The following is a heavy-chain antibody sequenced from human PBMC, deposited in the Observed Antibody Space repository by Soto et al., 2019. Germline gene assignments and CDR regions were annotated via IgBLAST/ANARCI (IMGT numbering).Heavy chain of an antibody. V-gene: IGHV1-18*04. CDR3: ARDQKITAAGTSGY. D-gene: IGHD6-13*01. Sequence: ASVKVSCKASGYTFTSYGISWVRQAPGQGLEWMGWISAYNGNTNYAQKLQGRVTMTTDTSTSTAYMELRSLRSDDTAVYYCARDQKITAAGTSGYWGQGTLVTVSS. CDR1: GYTFTSYG. J-gene: IGHJ4*02. CDR2: ISAYNGNT.